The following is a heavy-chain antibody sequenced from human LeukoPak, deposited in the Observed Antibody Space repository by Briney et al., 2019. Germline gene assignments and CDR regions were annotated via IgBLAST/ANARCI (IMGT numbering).Heavy chain of an antibody. D-gene: IGHD3-10*01. CDR1: GFTFRNYG. V-gene: IGHV3-21*06. Sequence: GGSLRLSCATPGFTFRNYGMNWVRQAPGKGLEWVASISDTSDISYVDTVKGRFTVSRDNAKNSVFLQMNSLRVDDTGVYFCARDRGARGRGLAWGQGTLVSVSS. CDR2: ISDTSDI. J-gene: IGHJ4*02. CDR3: ARDRGARGRGLA.